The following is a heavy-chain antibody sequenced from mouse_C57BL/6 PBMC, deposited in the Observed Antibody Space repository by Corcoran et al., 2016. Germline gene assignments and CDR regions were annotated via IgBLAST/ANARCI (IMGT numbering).Heavy chain of an antibody. CDR2: INPNNGGT. CDR1: GYTFTDYY. J-gene: IGHJ4*01. Sequence: EVQLQPSGPELVKPGASVKISCKASGYTFTDYYMNWVKQSHGKSLEWIGDINPNNGGTSYNQKFKCKATLTVDKSSSTAYMELRSLTSEDSAVYYCARGAYYGCYARDYWGQGTSVTVSS. D-gene: IGHD1-1*01. CDR3: ARGAYYGCYARDY. V-gene: IGHV1-26*01.